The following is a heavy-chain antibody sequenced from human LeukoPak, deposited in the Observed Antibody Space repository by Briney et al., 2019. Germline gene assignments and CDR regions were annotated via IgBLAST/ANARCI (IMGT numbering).Heavy chain of an antibody. CDR3: ARSLVRRYIWFDP. Sequence: EASVKVSCKASGYTFTSYAMHWVRQAPGQRLEWMGWINAGNGNTKYSQKFQGRVTITRDTSASTAYMELSSLRSEDTAVYYCARSLVRRYIWFDPWGQGTLVTVSS. CDR2: INAGNGNT. J-gene: IGHJ5*02. CDR1: GYTFTSYA. D-gene: IGHD2-8*02. V-gene: IGHV1-3*01.